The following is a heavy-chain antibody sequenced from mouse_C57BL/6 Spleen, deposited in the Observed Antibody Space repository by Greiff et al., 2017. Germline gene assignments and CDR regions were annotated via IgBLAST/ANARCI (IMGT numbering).Heavy chain of an antibody. J-gene: IGHJ4*01. D-gene: IGHD2-4*01. CDR2: IWSGGST. V-gene: IGHV2-2*01. Sequence: QVQLKESGPGLVQPSQSLSITCTVSGFSLTSYGVHWVRQSPGKGLEWLGVIWSGGSTDYNAAFISRLSISKDNSKSQVFFKMNSLQADDTAIYYCARKKRLRRGDYAMDYWGQGTSVTVSS. CDR3: ARKKRLRRGDYAMDY. CDR1: GFSLTSYG.